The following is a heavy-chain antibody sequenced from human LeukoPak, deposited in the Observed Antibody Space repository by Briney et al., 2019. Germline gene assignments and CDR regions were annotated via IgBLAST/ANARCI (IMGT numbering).Heavy chain of an antibody. CDR1: GFTFSSYC. CDR2: IEQHGNEK. J-gene: IGHJ5*02. V-gene: IGHV3-7*04. Sequence: GGSLRLSCSASGFTFSSYCTNWVRQAPGKGLEWVANIEQHGNEKYYMDSVKDRFTISRDNAKNLLNLEMNSLRAEDTAVYYCAGGDYYGSGSARRHWFDPWGQGTLVTVSS. D-gene: IGHD3-10*01. CDR3: AGGDYYGSGSARRHWFDP.